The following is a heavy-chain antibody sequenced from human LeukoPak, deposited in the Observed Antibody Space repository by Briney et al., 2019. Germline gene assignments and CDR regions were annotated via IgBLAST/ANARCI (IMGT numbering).Heavy chain of an antibody. Sequence: GGSLRLSCEASGFTFSRYWMHWVREAPGKGLVWVSRIKSDGKTNYADSVKGRFTISRDNAKNTVSLQMDSLRAEDTGVYYCARAPSEVGGYYPEYFRHWGQGTLVTVSS. CDR3: ARAPSEVGGYYPEYFRH. CDR1: GFTFSRYW. V-gene: IGHV3-74*01. D-gene: IGHD3-22*01. CDR2: IKSDGKT. J-gene: IGHJ1*01.